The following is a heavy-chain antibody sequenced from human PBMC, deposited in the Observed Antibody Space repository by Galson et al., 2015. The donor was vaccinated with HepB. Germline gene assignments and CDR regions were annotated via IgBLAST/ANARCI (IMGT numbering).Heavy chain of an antibody. D-gene: IGHD2-2*01. V-gene: IGHV3-74*01. Sequence: SLRLSCAASGFTFRSHWMHWVRQAPGKGLVWVPRINRDGSSTNYADSVKGRFTISRDNAKNTLYLQMSSLRAEDTAVYYRGRGIEVVPDASGMDVWGQGTTVTVSS. J-gene: IGHJ6*02. CDR2: INRDGSST. CDR1: GFTFRSHW. CDR3: GRGIEVVPDASGMDV.